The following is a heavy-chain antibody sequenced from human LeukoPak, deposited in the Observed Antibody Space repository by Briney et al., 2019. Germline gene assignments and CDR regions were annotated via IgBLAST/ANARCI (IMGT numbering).Heavy chain of an antibody. J-gene: IGHJ4*02. V-gene: IGHV4-61*01. Sequence: SETLSLTCTVSGGSVSSGSYYWSWIRQPPGKGLEWIGCIYYSGSTNYNPSLKSRVTISVDTSKNQFSLKLSSVTAADTAVYYCARDSYGDLNYWGQGTLVTVSS. D-gene: IGHD4-17*01. CDR1: GGSVSSGSYY. CDR2: IYYSGST. CDR3: ARDSYGDLNY.